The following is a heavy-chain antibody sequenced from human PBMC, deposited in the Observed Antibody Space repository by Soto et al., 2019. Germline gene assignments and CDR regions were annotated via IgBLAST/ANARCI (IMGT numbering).Heavy chain of an antibody. CDR3: AMVDVYVTPSPQDV. V-gene: IGHV1-18*01. CDR2: INTYNGNT. D-gene: IGHD3-16*01. CDR1: GYSFTRYG. Sequence: QVQLVQSRAEVKNPGASVKVSCKASGYSFTRYGIAWARQAPGQGLEWMGWINTYNGNTNYAQNLQARGTLPTXTXPSTAYMELTSLRSNDTAIYYCAMVDVYVTPSPQDVWGQGTTVIVSS. J-gene: IGHJ6*02.